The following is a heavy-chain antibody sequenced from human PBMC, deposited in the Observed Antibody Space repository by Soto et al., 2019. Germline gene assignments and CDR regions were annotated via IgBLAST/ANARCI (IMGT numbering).Heavy chain of an antibody. CDR1: GGSISSGDYY. J-gene: IGHJ6*02. CDR2: IYYSGST. CDR3: ASLVVVAATPRYYYYYYGMDV. V-gene: IGHV4-30-4*01. Sequence: PSETLSLTCTVSGGSISSGDYYWSWIRQPPGKGLEWIGYIYYSGSTYYNPSLKSRVTISVDTSKNQFSLKLSSVTAADTAVYYCASLVVVAATPRYYYYYYGMDVWGQGTTVTVSS. D-gene: IGHD2-15*01.